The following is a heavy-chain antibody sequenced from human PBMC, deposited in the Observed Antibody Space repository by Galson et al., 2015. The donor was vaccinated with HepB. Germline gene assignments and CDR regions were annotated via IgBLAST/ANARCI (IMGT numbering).Heavy chain of an antibody. J-gene: IGHJ4*02. V-gene: IGHV1-69*06. CDR2: IITIFGTA. D-gene: IGHD6-19*01. CDR1: GGTFSSYA. Sequence: SVKVSCKASGGTFSSYAISWVRQAPGQGLEWMGGIITIFGTANYAQKFQGRVTISVDTSKTKFSLKLSSVTAADTAVFYCARVPRRGQWLVLPYFDYWGQGTLVTVSS. CDR3: ARVPRRGQWLVLPYFDY.